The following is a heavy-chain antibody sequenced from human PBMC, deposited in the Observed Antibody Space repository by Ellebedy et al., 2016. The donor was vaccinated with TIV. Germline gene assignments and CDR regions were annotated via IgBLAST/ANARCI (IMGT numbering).Heavy chain of an antibody. Sequence: SVKVSXXASGGTFSSYAISWVRQAPGQGLEWMGGIIPIFGTANYAQKFQGRVTITADKSTSTAYMELSSLRSEDTAVYYCARDPGDYDFWSGYYPDYYGMDVWGQGTTVTVSS. CDR3: ARDPGDYDFWSGYYPDYYGMDV. J-gene: IGHJ6*02. V-gene: IGHV1-69*06. CDR1: GGTFSSYA. D-gene: IGHD3-3*01. CDR2: IIPIFGTA.